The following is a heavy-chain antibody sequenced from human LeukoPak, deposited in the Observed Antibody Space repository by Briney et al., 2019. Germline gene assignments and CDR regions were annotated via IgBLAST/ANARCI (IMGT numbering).Heavy chain of an antibody. CDR3: AREYYYDSSGYLPLYYYYYMDV. Sequence: GGSLRLSCAASGFTFSSYWMSWVRQAPGKGLEWVANIKQDGSEKYYVDSVKGRFTISRDNAKNSLYLQMSSLRAEDTAVYYCAREYYYDSSGYLPLYYYYYMDVWGKGTTVTVSS. CDR2: IKQDGSEK. V-gene: IGHV3-7*01. D-gene: IGHD3-22*01. J-gene: IGHJ6*03. CDR1: GFTFSSYW.